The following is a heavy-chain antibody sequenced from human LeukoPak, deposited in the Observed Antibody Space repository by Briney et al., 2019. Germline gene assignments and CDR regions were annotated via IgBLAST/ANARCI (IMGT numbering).Heavy chain of an antibody. CDR3: ARARAYYYGSGSLIPYYYYGMDV. CDR1: GGSISSGGYY. Sequence: SETLSLTCTVSGGSISSGGYYWSWIRQHPGKGLEWIGYIYYSGSTYYNPSLKSRVTISVDTSKNQFSLKLSSVTAADTAVYYCARARAYYYGSGSLIPYYYYGMDVWGQGTTVTVSS. V-gene: IGHV4-31*03. CDR2: IYYSGST. D-gene: IGHD3-10*01. J-gene: IGHJ6*02.